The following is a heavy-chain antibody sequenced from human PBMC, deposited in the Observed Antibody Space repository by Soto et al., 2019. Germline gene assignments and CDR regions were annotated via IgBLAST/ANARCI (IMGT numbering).Heavy chain of an antibody. V-gene: IGHV4-59*01. Sequence: SETLSLTCTVSGGSINSYYWSWIRQSPGKRLEWIGYISHSGTTNYNPSLKSRLTISLNTAKNQFSLKLRSVTAADTAVYYCARGTRATQYYFYFHGMDVWGQGTTVTVSS. J-gene: IGHJ6*02. CDR3: ARGTRATQYYFYFHGMDV. CDR1: GGSINSYY. CDR2: ISHSGTT. D-gene: IGHD3-10*01.